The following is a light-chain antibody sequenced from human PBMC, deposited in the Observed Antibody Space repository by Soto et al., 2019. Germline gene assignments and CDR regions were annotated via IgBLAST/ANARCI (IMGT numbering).Light chain of an antibody. J-gene: IGLJ2*01. CDR1: SSNIGSNY. CDR3: AAWDDSLSGVV. Sequence: QSVLTQPPSASGTPGQRVTISCSGSSSNIGSNYVYWYQQLAGTAPKLLIYRNNQRPSGVPDRFSGSKSGTSASLAISGLRSEDEAEYNCAAWDDSLSGVVFGGGTKLTVL. V-gene: IGLV1-47*01. CDR2: RNN.